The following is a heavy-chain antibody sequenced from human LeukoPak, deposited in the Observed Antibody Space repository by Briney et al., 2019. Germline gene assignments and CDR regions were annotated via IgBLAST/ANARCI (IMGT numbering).Heavy chain of an antibody. V-gene: IGHV3-74*01. CDR1: GFTFSSFW. CDR2: INTDGSIT. Sequence: GRSLRLSCAASGFTFSSFWMHWVRQAPGEGLVWVSRINTDGSITNYADSVKGRFTISRDNAKNTLYLQMNSLRAEDTAVYYCARSLNGSFDYWGQGTLVTVSS. D-gene: IGHD2-8*01. CDR3: ARSLNGSFDY. J-gene: IGHJ4*02.